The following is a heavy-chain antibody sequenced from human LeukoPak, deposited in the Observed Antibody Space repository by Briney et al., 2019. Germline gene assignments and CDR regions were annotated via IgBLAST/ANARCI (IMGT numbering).Heavy chain of an antibody. CDR1: GFTFSSYA. CDR3: ARRGSYSFYYYYGMDV. Sequence: GGSLRLSCAASGFTFSSYAMHWVRQAPGKGLEWVAVISYDGSNKYYADSVKGRFTISRDNSKNTLYLQMNSLRAEDTAVYYCARRGSYSFYYYYGMDVWGQGTTVTVSS. D-gene: IGHD1-26*01. V-gene: IGHV3-30-3*01. CDR2: ISYDGSNK. J-gene: IGHJ6*02.